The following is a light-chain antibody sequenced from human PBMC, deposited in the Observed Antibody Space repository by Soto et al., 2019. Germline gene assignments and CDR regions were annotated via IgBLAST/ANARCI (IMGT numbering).Light chain of an antibody. Sequence: EIVLTQSPGSLSLSPGERATLSCRASQSVSSTFFAWYQQRPGQAPRLLMYGASSRATGIPERFSGSGSGTDFTLTISRREPEDFRVYYCQQFESSVTFGQGTKVEIK. CDR1: QSVSSTF. V-gene: IGKV3-20*01. CDR3: QQFESSVT. J-gene: IGKJ1*01. CDR2: GAS.